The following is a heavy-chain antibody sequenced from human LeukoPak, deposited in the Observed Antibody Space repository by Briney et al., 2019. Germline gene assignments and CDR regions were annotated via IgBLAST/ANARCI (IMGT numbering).Heavy chain of an antibody. CDR2: ISSFSGTI. Sequence: GGSLRLSCVASGITFSIYSMNWVRQAPGKGLEWVSYISSFSGTINYADSVKGRFTISRDNAKNSLYLQMNSLRAEDTAVYYCARDQGGVGYWGQGTLVTVSS. V-gene: IGHV3-48*01. CDR3: ARDQGGVGY. D-gene: IGHD3-16*01. CDR1: GITFSIYS. J-gene: IGHJ4*02.